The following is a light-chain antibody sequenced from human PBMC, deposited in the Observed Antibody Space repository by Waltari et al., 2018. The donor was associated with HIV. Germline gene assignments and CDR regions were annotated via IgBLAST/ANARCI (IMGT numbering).Light chain of an antibody. CDR1: SSNIGSTY. CDR2: RNN. CDR3: AAWGDSLTSFV. V-gene: IGLV1-47*01. Sequence: QSVLTQPPSASETPGQMVTISCSRSSSNIGSTYVYWYQHLPGTAPKLPIYRNNQRPSGVPDRFSGSKSGTSASLAISGLRSEDEADYYCAAWGDSLTSFVFGTGTKVTVL. J-gene: IGLJ1*01.